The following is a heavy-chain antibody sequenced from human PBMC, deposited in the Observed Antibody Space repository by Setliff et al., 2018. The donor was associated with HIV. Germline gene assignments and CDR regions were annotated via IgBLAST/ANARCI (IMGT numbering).Heavy chain of an antibody. V-gene: IGHV4-39*07. CDR1: GGSISSSSYY. CDR3: ARDVFVDTPMVLGY. Sequence: PSETLSLTCTVSGGSISSSSYYWGWIRQPPGMGLEWIGSIYYRWTAYYNPSLKSRVTISLDTSKNPLSLKLSTVTAAATAVYYCARDVFVDTPMVLGYWGQGTPVTVSS. J-gene: IGHJ4*02. CDR2: IYYRWTA. D-gene: IGHD5-18*01.